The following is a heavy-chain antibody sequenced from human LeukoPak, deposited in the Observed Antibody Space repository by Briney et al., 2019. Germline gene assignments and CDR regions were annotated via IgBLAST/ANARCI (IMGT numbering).Heavy chain of an antibody. V-gene: IGHV4-4*07. D-gene: IGHD3-10*01. CDR1: GGSISSYY. CDR3: ARDGAGGENWFDP. Sequence: PSETLSLTCTVSGGSISSYYWNWIRQPAGKGLEWIGRVHTSGATNYNLSLKSRLTISVDKSKNQLSLKLTSVTAADTVVYYCARDGAGGENWFDPWGQGTLVTVSS. J-gene: IGHJ5*02. CDR2: VHTSGAT.